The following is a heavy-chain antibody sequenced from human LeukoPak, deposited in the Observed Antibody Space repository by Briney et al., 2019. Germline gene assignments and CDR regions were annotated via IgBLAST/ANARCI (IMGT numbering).Heavy chain of an antibody. CDR3: AREKIAAGAADY. V-gene: IGHV3-33*01. Sequence: PGRSLRLSCAASGFTFSSYGMLWVRQAPGKGLEWVAVIWYDGSNKYYADSVKGRFTISRDNSKNTLYLQMNSLRAEDTAVYYCAREKIAAGAADYWGQGTLVTVSS. J-gene: IGHJ4*02. CDR2: IWYDGSNK. CDR1: GFTFSSYG. D-gene: IGHD6-13*01.